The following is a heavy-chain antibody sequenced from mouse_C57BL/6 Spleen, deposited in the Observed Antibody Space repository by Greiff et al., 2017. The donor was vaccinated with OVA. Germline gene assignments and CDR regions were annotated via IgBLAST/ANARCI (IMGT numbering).Heavy chain of an antibody. CDR1: GFTFSSYG. CDR2: ISSGGSYT. V-gene: IGHV5-6*01. D-gene: IGHD2-4*01. CDR3: ARHPYYDYDLYYFDD. Sequence: EVKLMESGGDLVKPGGSLKLSCAASGFTFSSYGMSWVRQTPDKRLEWVATISSGGSYTYYPDSVKGRFTISRDNAKNTLYLQMSSLKSEDTAMYYCARHPYYDYDLYYFDDWGQGTTLTVSS. J-gene: IGHJ2*01.